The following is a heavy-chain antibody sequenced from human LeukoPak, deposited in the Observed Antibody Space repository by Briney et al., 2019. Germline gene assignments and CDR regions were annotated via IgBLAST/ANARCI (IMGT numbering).Heavy chain of an antibody. CDR2: IYYSGST. J-gene: IGHJ3*02. Sequence: SETLSLTCTVSGGSISSGGYYWSWIRQHPGKGLEWIGYIYYSGSTYYNPSLKSRVTISVDTSKNQFSLKLSSVTAADTAVYYCARDGRVGGFIRAFDIGGKGKRVT. CDR3: ARDGRVGGFIRAFDI. V-gene: IGHV4-31*03. D-gene: IGHD3-16*01. CDR1: GGSISSGGYY.